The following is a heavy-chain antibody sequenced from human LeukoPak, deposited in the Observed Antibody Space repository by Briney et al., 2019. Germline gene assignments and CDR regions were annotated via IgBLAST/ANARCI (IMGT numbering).Heavy chain of an antibody. CDR2: IYYSGST. CDR1: GGSISSSSYY. CDR3: ARLTAGTHFDY. Sequence: NPSETLSLTCTVSGGSISSSSYYWGWIRQPPGKGLEWIGSIYYSGSTYYNPSLKSRVTISVDTSKNQFSLKLSSVTAADTAVYYCARLTAGTHFDYWGQGTLVTVSS. V-gene: IGHV4-39*01. J-gene: IGHJ4*02.